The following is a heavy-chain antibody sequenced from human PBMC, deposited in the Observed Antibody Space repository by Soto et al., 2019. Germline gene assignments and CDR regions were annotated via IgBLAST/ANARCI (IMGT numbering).Heavy chain of an antibody. D-gene: IGHD3-10*01. V-gene: IGHV3-13*01. J-gene: IGHJ5*02. CDR2: IGTAGDT. Sequence: GGSLRLSCAASVFTFSSYDMHWVRQATGKGLEWVSAIGTAGDTYYPGSVKGRFTISRENAKNSLYLQMNSLRAGDTAVYYCARDPGGSGWFDPWGQGTLVTVSS. CDR3: ARDPGGSGWFDP. CDR1: VFTFSSYD.